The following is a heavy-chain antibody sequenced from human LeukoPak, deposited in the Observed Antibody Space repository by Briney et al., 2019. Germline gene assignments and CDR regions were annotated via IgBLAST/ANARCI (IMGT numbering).Heavy chain of an antibody. CDR2: INTNTGNP. Sequence: GASVKVSCKASGYTFTSYAMNWVRQAPGQGLEWMGWINTNTGNPTYAQGFTGRFVFSLDTSVSTAYLQISSLKAEDTAVYYCARDFWGQWLVGGPFNYWGQGTLVTVSS. J-gene: IGHJ4*02. D-gene: IGHD6-19*01. V-gene: IGHV7-4-1*02. CDR3: ARDFWGQWLVGGPFNY. CDR1: GYTFTSYA.